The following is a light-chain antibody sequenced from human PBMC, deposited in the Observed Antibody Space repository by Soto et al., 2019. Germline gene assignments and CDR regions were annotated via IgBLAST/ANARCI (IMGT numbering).Light chain of an antibody. V-gene: IGKV3-20*01. CDR2: DAS. CDR1: QSVSSY. Sequence: EIVLTQSPATLSLSPWEIATLSCRASQSVSSYLLWYQQKPGQTPRLLIYDASNRATGIPDRFSGSGSGTDFTLTISRLEPEDFAVYYCQQYGSSGTFGQGTKVDIK. CDR3: QQYGSSGT. J-gene: IGKJ1*01.